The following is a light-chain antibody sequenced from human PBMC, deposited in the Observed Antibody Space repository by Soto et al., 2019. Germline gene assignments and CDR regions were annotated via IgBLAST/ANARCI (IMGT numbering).Light chain of an antibody. CDR1: QSVTSN. CDR3: QQYGSSPIT. Sequence: IVMTQSPATLSVSPGERATLSCRASQSVTSNLAWYQQKPGRAPRLLIYGASSRATGVPDRFSGSGSGTDFTLTVSRLEPEDFAVYYCQQYGSSPITFGRGTRLEIK. V-gene: IGKV3-20*01. CDR2: GAS. J-gene: IGKJ5*01.